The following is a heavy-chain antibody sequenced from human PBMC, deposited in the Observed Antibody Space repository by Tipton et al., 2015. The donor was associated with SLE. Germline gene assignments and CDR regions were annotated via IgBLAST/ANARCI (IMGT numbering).Heavy chain of an antibody. D-gene: IGHD3-16*01. V-gene: IGHV4-34*01. Sequence: TLSLTFAVYGRSFSGYYWSWIRQPPGKGLEWIGEINHSGSTNYNPSLKSRVTISVDTSKNQLSLKLNSVTAADTAVYSCARGPRGSSRSDFYHGMDVWGQGTTVTVSS. CDR2: INHSGST. CDR3: ARGPRGSSRSDFYHGMDV. J-gene: IGHJ6*02. CDR1: GRSFSGYY.